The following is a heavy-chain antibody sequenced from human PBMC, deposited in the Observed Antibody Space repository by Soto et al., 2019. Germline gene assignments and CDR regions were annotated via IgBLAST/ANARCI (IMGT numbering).Heavy chain of an antibody. CDR3: ARGEGYAYYYYYYGMDV. D-gene: IGHD5-12*01. J-gene: IGHJ6*02. V-gene: IGHV4-39*01. Sequence: SETLSLTCTVSGGSISSSSYYWGWIRQPPGKGLEWIGSIYYSGSTYYNPSLKSRVTISVDTSKNQFSLKLSSVTAADTAVYYCARGEGYAYYYYYYGMDVWGQGTTVTVSS. CDR2: IYYSGST. CDR1: GGSISSSSYY.